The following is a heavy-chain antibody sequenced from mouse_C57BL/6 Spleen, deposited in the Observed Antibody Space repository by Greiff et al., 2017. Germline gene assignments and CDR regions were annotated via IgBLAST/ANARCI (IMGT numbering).Heavy chain of an antibody. CDR3: ARGKYDGYYVLAY. CDR2: INPSSGYT. Sequence: QVQLQQSGAELARPGASVKMSCKASGYTFTSYTMHWVKQRPGPGLEWIGYINPSSGYTKYNQKFQDKATLTADKSSSTAYMQLSSLTSEDSAVYYCARGKYDGYYVLAYWGQGTLVTVSA. D-gene: IGHD2-3*01. V-gene: IGHV1-4*01. J-gene: IGHJ3*01. CDR1: GYTFTSYT.